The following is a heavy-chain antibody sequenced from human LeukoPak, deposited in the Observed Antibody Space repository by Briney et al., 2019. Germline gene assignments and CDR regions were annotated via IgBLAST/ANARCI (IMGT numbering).Heavy chain of an antibody. V-gene: IGHV4-59*01. J-gene: IGHJ4*02. CDR2: IYYSGST. CDR1: GGSISSYY. D-gene: IGHD3-16*01. CDR3: ARSPSRGESFDY. Sequence: PPETLSLTCTVSGGSISSYYWSWIRQPPGKGLEWIGYIYYSGSTNYNPSLKSRVTISVDTSKNQFSLKLSSVTAADTAVYYCARSPSRGESFDYWGQGTLVTVSS.